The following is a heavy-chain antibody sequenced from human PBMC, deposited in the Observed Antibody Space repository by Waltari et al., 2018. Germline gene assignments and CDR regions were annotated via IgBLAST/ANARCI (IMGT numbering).Heavy chain of an antibody. CDR1: GFTFSRYW. Sequence: EVQLVESGGGLVQPGGSLRLSCAASGFTFSRYWMHWVRQAPGKGLGWVSRINSDGRTTGYADSVKGRFTISRDNTKNTLSLQMNSLRDEDTAVYYCAVYLRSSPFDPWGQGTLVTVSS. V-gene: IGHV3-74*01. J-gene: IGHJ5*02. CDR3: AVYLRSSPFDP. CDR2: INSDGRTT. D-gene: IGHD5-12*01.